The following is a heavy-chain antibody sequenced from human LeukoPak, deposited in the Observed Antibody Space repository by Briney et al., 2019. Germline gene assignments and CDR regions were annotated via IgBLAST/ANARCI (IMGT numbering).Heavy chain of an antibody. Sequence: PGGFLRLSCAASGFTFSSYGMHWVRQAPGKGLQWVAFISYDAAVKYYADSVRGRFTVSRDNSKNTLSLQMNSLRPEDTAVYYCARDFSTWYAIDYWGRGTLVTVS. D-gene: IGHD6-13*01. V-gene: IGHV3-30*03. CDR2: ISYDAAVK. J-gene: IGHJ4*02. CDR3: ARDFSTWYAIDY. CDR1: GFTFSSYG.